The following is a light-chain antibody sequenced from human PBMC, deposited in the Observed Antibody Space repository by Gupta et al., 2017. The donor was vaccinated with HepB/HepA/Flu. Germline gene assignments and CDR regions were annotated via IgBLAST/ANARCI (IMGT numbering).Light chain of an antibody. CDR3: AAWDNSLNGL. V-gene: IGLV1-44*01. J-gene: IGLJ3*02. Sequence: QSVLTQPPSVSGTPGQRVTISCSGIRPNIGTNTVNWYQQLPGTAPKLLIYSNNQRPSGVPDRFSGSKSGTSASLAISGLQSEDEADYYCAAWDNSLNGLFGGGTKLTVL. CDR2: SNN. CDR1: RPNIGTNT.